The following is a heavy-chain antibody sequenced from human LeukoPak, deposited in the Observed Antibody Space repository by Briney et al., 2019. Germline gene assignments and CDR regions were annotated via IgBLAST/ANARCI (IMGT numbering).Heavy chain of an antibody. CDR2: ISYDGSNK. J-gene: IGHJ6*02. V-gene: IGHV3-30*18. CDR3: AKLKNSSGYYYEYGMDV. D-gene: IGHD3-22*01. CDR1: GFTFSSCG. Sequence: GGSLRLSCAASGFTFSSCGMHWVRQAPGKGLEWVAVISYDGSNKYYADSVKGRFTISRDNSKNTLYLQMNSLRAEDTAVYYCAKLKNSSGYYYEYGMDVWGQGTTVTVSS.